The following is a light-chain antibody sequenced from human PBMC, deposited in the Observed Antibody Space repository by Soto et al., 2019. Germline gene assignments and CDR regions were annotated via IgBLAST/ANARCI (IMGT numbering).Light chain of an antibody. CDR1: SSNIGTNY. V-gene: IGLV1-47*02. J-gene: IGLJ3*02. Sequence: QSVLTQPPSLSGTPGQRVTISCSGTSSNIGTNYLYWYKQLPGTAPKLLNSSNDERPSGVPDRFSGSKSGTSASLAISGLRSEDEADYYCASWDDSLSGPVFGGGTKLTVL. CDR3: ASWDDSLSGPV. CDR2: SND.